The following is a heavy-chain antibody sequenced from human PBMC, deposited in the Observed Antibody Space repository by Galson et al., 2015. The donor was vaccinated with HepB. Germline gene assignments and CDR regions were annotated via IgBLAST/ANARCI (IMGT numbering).Heavy chain of an antibody. CDR3: AKSIVPSRAYDMSFDS. D-gene: IGHD3-16*01. Sequence: SLRLSCAVSGFTLTNHGVSWVRRAPGKGLEWIATYSGTGDNKHYADSVEGRFVLSRDIYRSTVSLEMNGLRVEDTAMYYCAKSIVPSRAYDMSFDSWGQGAFVTVSP. V-gene: IGHV3-23*01. CDR1: GFTLTNHG. CDR2: YSGTGDNK. J-gene: IGHJ4*02.